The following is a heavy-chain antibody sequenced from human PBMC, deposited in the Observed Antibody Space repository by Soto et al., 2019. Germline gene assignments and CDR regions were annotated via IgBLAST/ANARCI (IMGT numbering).Heavy chain of an antibody. CDR1: GGSTSSDNY. CDR3: AREGGESSDGLYYFDS. D-gene: IGHD3-16*01. Sequence: SETLSLTRTVSGGSTSSDNYWSWIRQPPGKGLEWIGHIYYSGNTDYNPSLKSRLAIPIDTSKNQFSLKLSSVTAADTAVYFCAREGGESSDGLYYFDSWGQGSLVTVSS. V-gene: IGHV4-30-4*01. CDR2: IYYSGNT. J-gene: IGHJ4*02.